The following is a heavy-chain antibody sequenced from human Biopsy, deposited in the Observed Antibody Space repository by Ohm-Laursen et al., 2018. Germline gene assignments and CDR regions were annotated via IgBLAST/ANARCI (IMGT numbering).Heavy chain of an antibody. D-gene: IGHD3-22*01. CDR3: ARDRGYYSDRTVPRYFDL. Sequence: TLSLTCTVSGDSISSYYWSWIRQPPGKGLEWIGYVYYTGSTDYNPSLQSRVTISVDTSKNHFSLRLRSVTPADTAIYCARDRGYYSDRTVPRYFDLWGRGTLVTVSS. CDR1: GDSISSYY. V-gene: IGHV4-59*01. J-gene: IGHJ2*01. CDR2: VYYTGST.